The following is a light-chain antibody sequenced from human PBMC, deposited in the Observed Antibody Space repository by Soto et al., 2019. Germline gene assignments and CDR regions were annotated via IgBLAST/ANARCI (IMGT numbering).Light chain of an antibody. CDR3: HHYNNWPPAWT. J-gene: IGKJ1*01. V-gene: IGKV3-15*01. CDR2: GAS. CDR1: QSISSN. Sequence: EIVMTQSPATLSVSPGERATLSCRASQSISSNLAWFQQKPGQAPRLLISGASTRASGVPARFSGSGSGTEFTLTISSLQSEDFAVYYCHHYNNWPPAWTFGQGTKVEVK.